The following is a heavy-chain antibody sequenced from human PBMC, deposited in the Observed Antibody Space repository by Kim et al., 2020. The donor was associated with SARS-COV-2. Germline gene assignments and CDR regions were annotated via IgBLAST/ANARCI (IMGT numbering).Heavy chain of an antibody. D-gene: IGHD1-1*01. Sequence: DSVKVRFTISRDNAKNTLYRQMNSMRAEDRAVYYCAKGTRTAATTGYFDYWGQGALVTVSS. V-gene: IGHV3-23*01. CDR3: AKGTRTAATTGYFDY. J-gene: IGHJ4*02.